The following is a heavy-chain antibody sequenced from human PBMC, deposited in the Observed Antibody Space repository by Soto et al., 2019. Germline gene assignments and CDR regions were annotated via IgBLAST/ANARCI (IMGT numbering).Heavy chain of an antibody. J-gene: IGHJ4*02. CDR2: MRNNGGRT. CDR1: GFTFSTYA. CDR3: EKGGRSVSSAGLDY. D-gene: IGHD3-22*01. Sequence: VGALSLSCAASGFTFSTYAVHWVRQAPGKGLEFVSVMRNNGGRTYHADSVKGRCPISRDNSKSTLSLQMSSLRPEDTALYYCEKGGRSVSSAGLDYWGQATLVPASS. V-gene: IGHV3-64D*06.